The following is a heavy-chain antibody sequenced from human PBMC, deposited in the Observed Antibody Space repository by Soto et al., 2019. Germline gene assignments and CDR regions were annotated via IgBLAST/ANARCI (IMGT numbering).Heavy chain of an antibody. D-gene: IGHD3-9*01. CDR2: TYYRSKWYN. CDR3: ARDPGVRRYFDWAPFDY. V-gene: IGHV6-1*01. J-gene: IGHJ4*02. Sequence: SQTLSLTCAISGDSVSSNSAAWNWIRQSPSRGLEWLGRTYYRSKWYNDYAVSVKSRITINPDTSKNQVSLQLNSVTPEDTAVYYCARDPGVRRYFDWAPFDYWGQGTLVTVSS. CDR1: GDSVSSNSAA.